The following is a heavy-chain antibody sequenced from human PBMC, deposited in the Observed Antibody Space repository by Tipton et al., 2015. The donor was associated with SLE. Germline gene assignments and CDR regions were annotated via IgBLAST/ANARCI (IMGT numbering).Heavy chain of an antibody. CDR3: ARDGRDCTRTSCYGLGDY. CDR1: GFIFSNYE. V-gene: IGHV3-23*01. D-gene: IGHD2-2*01. J-gene: IGHJ4*02. Sequence: SLRLSCVASGFIFSNYEMYWVRQAPGKGLEWVSAISGSGDSTFYADSVKGRFTISRDNSRNTLYLHMNSLRAEDTAVYYCARDGRDCTRTSCYGLGDYWGQGTLVTVSS. CDR2: ISGSGDST.